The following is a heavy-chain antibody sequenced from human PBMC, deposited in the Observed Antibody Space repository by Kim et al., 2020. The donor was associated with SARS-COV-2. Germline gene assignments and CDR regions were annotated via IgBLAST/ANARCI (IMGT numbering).Heavy chain of an antibody. J-gene: IGHJ6*01. CDR3: ARGRGSLSMIVVVEGYYY. V-gene: IGHV4-34*01. D-gene: IGHD3-22*01. CDR1: GGSFSGYY. CDR2: INHSGST. Sequence: SETLSLTCAVYGGSFSGYYWSWIRQPPGKGLEWIGEINHSGSTNYNPSLKSRVTISVDTSKNQFSLKLSSVTAADTAVYYCARGRGSLSMIVVVEGYYY.